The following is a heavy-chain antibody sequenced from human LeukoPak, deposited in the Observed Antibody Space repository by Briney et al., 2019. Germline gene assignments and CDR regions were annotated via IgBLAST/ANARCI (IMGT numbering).Heavy chain of an antibody. CDR2: ISGSGGST. CDR1: GFTFSSYA. Sequence: PGGSLRLSCAASGFTFSSYAMSWVRQAPGKGLEWVSAISGSGGSTYYADSVKGRFTISRDNSKNTLYLQMNSLRAEDTAVYYCAKADTAMYIYYYGMDVWGQGTTVTASS. V-gene: IGHV3-23*01. J-gene: IGHJ6*02. CDR3: AKADTAMYIYYYGMDV. D-gene: IGHD5-18*01.